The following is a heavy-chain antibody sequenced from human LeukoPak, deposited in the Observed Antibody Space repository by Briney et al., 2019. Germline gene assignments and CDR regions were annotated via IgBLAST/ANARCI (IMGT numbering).Heavy chain of an antibody. CDR1: GGSFSGYY. D-gene: IGHD4-11*01. J-gene: IGHJ4*02. V-gene: IGHV3-11*04. CDR3: ARERTTIMSGTAIGGY. Sequence: PSETLSLTCAVYGGSFSGYYWSWIRQPPGKGLEWISYITGSGDTIYYADSVKGRFTISRDNAKNSLFLQMNSLTADDTALYYCARERTTIMSGTAIGGYWGQGTLVTVSS. CDR2: ITGSGDTI.